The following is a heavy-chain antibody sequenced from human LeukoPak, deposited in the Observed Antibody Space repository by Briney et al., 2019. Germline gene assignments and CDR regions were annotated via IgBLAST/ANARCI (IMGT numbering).Heavy chain of an antibody. Sequence: PGGSLRLSCAASGCTFSTYWMHWVRQAPGKGLVWVSRVNGDGSSTNYADSVKGRFTISRDNAKNTLYLQMNSLRAEDTAVYYCARDGIAAVDFDYWGQGILVTVSS. J-gene: IGHJ4*02. D-gene: IGHD6-13*01. CDR2: VNGDGSST. CDR1: GCTFSTYW. CDR3: ARDGIAAVDFDY. V-gene: IGHV3-74*01.